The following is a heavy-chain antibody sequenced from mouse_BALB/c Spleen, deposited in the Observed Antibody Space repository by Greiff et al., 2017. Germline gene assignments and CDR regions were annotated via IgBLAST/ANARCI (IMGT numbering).Heavy chain of an antibody. CDR1: GFTFSSYA. D-gene: IGHD2-1*01. Sequence: EVKLVESGGGLVKPGGSLKLSCAASGFTFSSYAMSWVRQTPEKRLEWVASISSGGSTYYPDSVKGRFTISRDNARNILYLQMSSLRSEDTAMYYCARDYGNYEAMDYWGQGTSVTVSS. J-gene: IGHJ4*01. CDR2: ISSGGST. CDR3: ARDYGNYEAMDY. V-gene: IGHV5-6-5*01.